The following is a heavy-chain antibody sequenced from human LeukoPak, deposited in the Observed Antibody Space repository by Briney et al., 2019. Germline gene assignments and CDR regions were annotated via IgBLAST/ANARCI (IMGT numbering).Heavy chain of an antibody. CDR1: GFTFGSYA. CDR3: ARDSSVAEARGAFDI. J-gene: IGHJ3*02. CDR2: ISYDGSNK. D-gene: IGHD6-19*01. Sequence: GSLRLSCAASGFTFGSYAMHWVRQAPGKGLEWVAVISYDGSNKYYADSVKGRFTISRDNSKNTLYLQMNSLRAEDTAVYYCARDSSVAEARGAFDIWGQGTMVTVSS. V-gene: IGHV3-30-3*01.